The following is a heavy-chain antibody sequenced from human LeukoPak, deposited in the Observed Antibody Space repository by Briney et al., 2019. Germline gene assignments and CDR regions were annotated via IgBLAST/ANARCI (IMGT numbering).Heavy chain of an antibody. D-gene: IGHD2-8*01. V-gene: IGHV3-48*03. CDR1: GFTFSDYE. Sequence: GGSLRLSCAASGFTFSDYEMNWVRQAPGKGLEWVSYISSSGNTRYYADSVKGRFTISRDNANDSLYLQMNSLRAEDMAVYYCVRDRNGGCFDPWGQGTLVTVSS. J-gene: IGHJ5*02. CDR2: ISSSGNTR. CDR3: VRDRNGGCFDP.